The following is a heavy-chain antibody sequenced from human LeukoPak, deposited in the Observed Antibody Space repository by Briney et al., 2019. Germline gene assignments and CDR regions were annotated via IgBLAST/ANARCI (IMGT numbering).Heavy chain of an antibody. Sequence: SETLSLTCTVSGGSISSYYWSWIRQPPGKGLEWIGYIYYSGSTNYNPSLKSRVTISVDTSKNQFSLKPSSVTAADTAVYYCARHSSPSYSGSYYFDYWGQGTLVTVSS. CDR3: ARHSSPSYSGSYYFDY. CDR2: IYYSGST. CDR1: GGSISSYY. D-gene: IGHD1-26*01. V-gene: IGHV4-59*08. J-gene: IGHJ4*02.